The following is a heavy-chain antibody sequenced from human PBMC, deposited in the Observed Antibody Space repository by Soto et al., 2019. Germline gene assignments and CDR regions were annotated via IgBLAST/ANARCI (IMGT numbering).Heavy chain of an antibody. D-gene: IGHD1-26*01. CDR1: GFTFSSYG. CDR2: ISYDGSNK. CDR3: AKGPPRSRGSYYYYYYYGMDV. Sequence: XGSLRLSCAASGFTFSSYGMHGVRQAPGKGLEWVAVISYDGSNKYYADSVKGRFTISRDNSKNTLYLQMNSLRAEDTAVYYCAKGPPRSRGSYYYYYYYGMDVWGQGTTVTVSS. V-gene: IGHV3-30*18. J-gene: IGHJ6*02.